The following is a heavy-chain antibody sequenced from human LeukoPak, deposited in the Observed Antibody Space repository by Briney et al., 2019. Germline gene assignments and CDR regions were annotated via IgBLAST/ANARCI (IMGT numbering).Heavy chain of an antibody. CDR3: ARSGTYYNNWFDP. Sequence: PSETLSLTCTVSGGSISSSSYYWGWIRQPPGKGLEWIGYIYYSGSTYYSPSLKSRPTISIDTSKNRFSLRLSSVTAADTAVYYCARSGTYYNNWFDPWGQGTLVTVSS. CDR2: IYYSGST. J-gene: IGHJ5*02. D-gene: IGHD3-10*01. CDR1: GGSISSSSYY. V-gene: IGHV4-39*07.